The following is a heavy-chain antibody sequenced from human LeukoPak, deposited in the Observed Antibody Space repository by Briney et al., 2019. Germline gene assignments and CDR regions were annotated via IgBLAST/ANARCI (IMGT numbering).Heavy chain of an antibody. J-gene: IGHJ4*02. V-gene: IGHV3-9*01. CDR2: ISWNSGSI. CDR1: GFTFDDYA. Sequence: GRSLRLSCAASGFTFDDYAMHWVRQVPGEGLEWVSGISWNSGSIGYADSVKGRFTISRDNAKNSLYLQMNSLRAEDTALYYCAKDRAIAAPSQVFDYWGQGTLVTVSS. CDR3: AKDRAIAAPSQVFDY. D-gene: IGHD6-6*01.